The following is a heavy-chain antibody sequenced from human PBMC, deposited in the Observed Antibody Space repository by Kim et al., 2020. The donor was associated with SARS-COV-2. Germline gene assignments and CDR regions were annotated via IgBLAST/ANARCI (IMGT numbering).Heavy chain of an antibody. J-gene: IGHJ4*02. CDR3: ARDSSGWSPFDY. Sequence: YAQQFKGRVTRTRDTSLSTAYMGLSRLRSDGTAVYYCARDSSGWSPFDYWGQGTLVTVSS. V-gene: IGHV1-2*02. D-gene: IGHD6-19*01.